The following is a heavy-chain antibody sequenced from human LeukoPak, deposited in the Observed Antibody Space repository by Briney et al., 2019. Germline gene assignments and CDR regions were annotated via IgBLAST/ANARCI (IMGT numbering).Heavy chain of an antibody. J-gene: IGHJ4*02. V-gene: IGHV3-7*01. CDR3: ARSHLGYCSGGSCYSMGY. D-gene: IGHD2-15*01. Sequence: GGSLRLSCAASGFTFSSYWMSWVRQAPGKGLEWVANIKQDESEKYYVDSVKGRFTISRDNAKNSLYLQMNSLRAEDTAVYYCARSHLGYCSGGSCYSMGYWGQGTLVTVSS. CDR1: GFTFSSYW. CDR2: IKQDESEK.